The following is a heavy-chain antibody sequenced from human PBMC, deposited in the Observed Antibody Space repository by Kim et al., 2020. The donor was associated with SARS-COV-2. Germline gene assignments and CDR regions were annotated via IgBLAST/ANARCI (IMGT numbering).Heavy chain of an antibody. CDR3: AKGLYSSSWYADY. CDR2: IYSGGSST. Sequence: GGSLRLSCAASGFTFSSYAMSWVRQAPGKGLEWVSVIYSGGSSTHYADSVKGRFTISRDNSKNTLYLQMNSLRAEDTAVYYCAKGLYSSSWYADYWGQGTLVTVSS. J-gene: IGHJ4*02. CDR1: GFTFSSYA. D-gene: IGHD6-13*01. V-gene: IGHV3-23*03.